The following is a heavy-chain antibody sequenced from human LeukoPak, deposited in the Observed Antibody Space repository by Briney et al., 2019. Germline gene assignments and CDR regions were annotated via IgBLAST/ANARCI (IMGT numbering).Heavy chain of an antibody. Sequence: PSETLSLTCTVSGDSVSSGSYYWGWIRQPPGEGLEWIGSIYYSGDTYYNPSLESRVTISVDTSKNQFSLKLSSLTAADTAVYYCARVLWFGESKKGYSYYMDVWGKGTTVTVSS. J-gene: IGHJ6*03. CDR2: IYYSGDT. CDR3: ARVLWFGESKKGYSYYMDV. V-gene: IGHV4-39*01. CDR1: GDSVSSGSYY. D-gene: IGHD3-10*01.